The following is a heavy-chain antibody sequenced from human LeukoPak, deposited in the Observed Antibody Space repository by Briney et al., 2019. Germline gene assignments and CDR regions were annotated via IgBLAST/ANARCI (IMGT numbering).Heavy chain of an antibody. Sequence: SETLSLTCTVSGGSLSSGSYYWSWIRQPAGKGLEWIGRIYTSGSTNYNPSLKSRVTISVDTSKNQFSLKLSSVTAADTAVYYCAREGMAGTPTNWFDPWGQGTLVTVSS. V-gene: IGHV4-61*02. CDR1: GGSLSSGSYY. D-gene: IGHD1-7*01. CDR2: IYTSGST. CDR3: AREGMAGTPTNWFDP. J-gene: IGHJ5*02.